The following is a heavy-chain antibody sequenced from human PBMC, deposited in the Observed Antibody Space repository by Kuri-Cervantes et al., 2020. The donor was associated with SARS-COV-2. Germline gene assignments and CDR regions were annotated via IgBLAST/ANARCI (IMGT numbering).Heavy chain of an antibody. D-gene: IGHD6-13*01. CDR3: ASEYRIAAAGMSFDY. Sequence: GESLKISCAASGFTFSSYSMNWVRQAPGKGLEWVSSISSSSSYIYYADSVKGRFTISGDNAKNSLYLQMNSLRAEDTAVYYCASEYRIAAAGMSFDYWGQGTLVTVSS. CDR2: ISSSSSYI. V-gene: IGHV3-21*01. CDR1: GFTFSSYS. J-gene: IGHJ4*02.